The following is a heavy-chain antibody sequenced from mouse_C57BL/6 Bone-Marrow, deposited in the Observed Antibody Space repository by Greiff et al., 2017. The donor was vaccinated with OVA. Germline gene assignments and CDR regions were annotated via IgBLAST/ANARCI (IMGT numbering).Heavy chain of an antibody. D-gene: IGHD1-1*01. CDR1: GYTFTSYW. CDR2: IDPSDSYT. CDR3: ARNYYGSSYNFDY. J-gene: IGHJ2*01. V-gene: IGHV1-59*01. Sequence: VRLQQPGAELVRPGTSVKLSCKASGYTFTSYWMHWVKQRPGQGLEWIGVIDPSDSYTNYNQKFKGKATLTVDTSSSTAYMHLSSLTSEDSAVYYCARNYYGSSYNFDYWGQGTTLTVSS.